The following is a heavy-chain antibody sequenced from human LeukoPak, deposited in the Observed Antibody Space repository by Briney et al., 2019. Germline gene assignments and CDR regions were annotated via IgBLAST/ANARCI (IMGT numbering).Heavy chain of an antibody. CDR2: ISAYNGNT. CDR1: GYTFTSYG. J-gene: IGHJ3*01. D-gene: IGHD2-2*01. V-gene: IGHV1-18*01. CDR3: AGRLGYCSSTRCPSP. Sequence: GASVKVSCKASGYTFTSYGISWVRQAPGQGLEWMGWISAYNGNTNYAQKLQGRVTMTTDTSTSTAYMELRSLRSDDTAVYYCAGRLGYCSSTRCPSPWGQGTMVTVSS.